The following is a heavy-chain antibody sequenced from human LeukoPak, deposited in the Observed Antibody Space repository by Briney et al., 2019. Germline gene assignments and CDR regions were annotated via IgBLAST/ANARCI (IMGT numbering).Heavy chain of an antibody. CDR3: AKDGYCSSTSCDSGQQLVYYYYYYMDV. CDR2: IRYDGSNK. CDR1: GFTFSSYG. V-gene: IGHV3-30*02. J-gene: IGHJ6*03. D-gene: IGHD2-2*03. Sequence: GGSLRLSCAASGFTFSSYGMHWVRQAPGKGLEWVAFIRYDGSNKYYADSVKGRFTISRDNSKNTLYLQMNSLRAEDTAVYYCAKDGYCSSTSCDSGQQLVYYYYYYMDVWGKGTTVTVSS.